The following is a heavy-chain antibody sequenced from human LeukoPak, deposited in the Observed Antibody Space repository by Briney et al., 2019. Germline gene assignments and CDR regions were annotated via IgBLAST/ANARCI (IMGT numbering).Heavy chain of an antibody. J-gene: IGHJ4*02. D-gene: IGHD3-22*01. CDR2: ISYDGSNK. CDR1: GFTFSNYA. V-gene: IGHV3-30*04. CDR3: ARGAYYYED. Sequence: PGGSLRLSCAASGFTFSNYAMHWVRQAPGKGLEWVAIISYDGSNKYYADSVKGRFTISRDNSKNTLYLRMNSLRAEDTAVYYCARGAYYYEDWGQGTLVTVSS.